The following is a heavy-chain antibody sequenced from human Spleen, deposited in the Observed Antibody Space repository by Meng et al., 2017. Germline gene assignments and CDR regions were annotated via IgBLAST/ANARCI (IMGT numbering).Heavy chain of an antibody. J-gene: IGHJ5*02. D-gene: IGHD3-10*01. Sequence: QVQLQEPGPGLVKPSQTLSLTCTVSGDSISSGGYYWSWIRQYPGKGLEWIGYIYHSGSTYYNPSLKSRVSISLAMSENQFSLKLTSVTAADTAVFYCARANLVRGIIDTWGQGTLVTVSS. CDR1: GDSISSGGYY. CDR2: IYHSGST. V-gene: IGHV4-31*03. CDR3: ARANLVRGIIDT.